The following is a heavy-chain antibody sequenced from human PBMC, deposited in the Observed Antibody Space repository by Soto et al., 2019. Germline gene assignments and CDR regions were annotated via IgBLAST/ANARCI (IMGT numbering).Heavy chain of an antibody. Sequence: ASVKVSCKASGYTFTGYYMHWVRQAPGQGLEWMGWINPNSGGTNYAQKFQGRVTMTRDTSISTAYMELSRLRSDDTAVYYCARGERDGYGDYYYYGMDVWGQGTTVTVSS. D-gene: IGHD5-12*01. J-gene: IGHJ6*02. V-gene: IGHV1-2*02. CDR1: GYTFTGYY. CDR3: ARGERDGYGDYYYYGMDV. CDR2: INPNSGGT.